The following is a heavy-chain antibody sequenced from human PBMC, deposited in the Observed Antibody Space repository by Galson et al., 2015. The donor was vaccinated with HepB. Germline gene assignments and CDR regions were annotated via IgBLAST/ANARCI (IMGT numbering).Heavy chain of an antibody. CDR2: MKPDGNEK. CDR3: ARGSDGSWPN. Sequence: SLRLSCAASGFIFSNYRMSWVRQAPGKGLEWVADMKPDGNEKYNVDSVKGRFIISRDNAKYSLYLQMNSLRDEDTAVYYCARGSDGSWPNWGQGTLVTVSS. J-gene: IGHJ1*01. CDR1: GFIFSNYR. D-gene: IGHD6-13*01. V-gene: IGHV3-7*03.